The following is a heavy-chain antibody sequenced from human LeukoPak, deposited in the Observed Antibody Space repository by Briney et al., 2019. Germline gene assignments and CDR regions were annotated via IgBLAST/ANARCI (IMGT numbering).Heavy chain of an antibody. J-gene: IGHJ3*02. CDR1: GGSISSGDYY. CDR3: AVVPAAWDAFDI. Sequence: SQTLSLTCTVSGGSISSGDYYWSWIRRPPGKDLEWIGYIYYSGSTYYNPSLKSRVTISVDTSKNQFSLKLSSVTAADTAVYYCAVVPAAWDAFDIWGQGTMVTVSS. V-gene: IGHV4-30-4*08. CDR2: IYYSGST. D-gene: IGHD2-2*01.